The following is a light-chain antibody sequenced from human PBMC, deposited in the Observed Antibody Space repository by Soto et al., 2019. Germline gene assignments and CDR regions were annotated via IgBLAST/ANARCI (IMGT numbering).Light chain of an antibody. CDR1: SSNIGSNT. CDR3: ATWDDGLSGYV. Sequence: QPVLTQSPSASGTPGQRVTISCSGSSSNIGSNTVNWYQQLPGTAPKLLIYSNNQRPSGVPDRFSGSKSGTSASLAISGLQSEDEADYYCATWDDGLSGYVFATGTKLTVL. CDR2: SNN. V-gene: IGLV1-44*01. J-gene: IGLJ1*01.